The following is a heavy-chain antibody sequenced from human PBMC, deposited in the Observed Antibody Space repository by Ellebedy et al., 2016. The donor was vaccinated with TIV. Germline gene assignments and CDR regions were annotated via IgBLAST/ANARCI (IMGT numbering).Heavy chain of an antibody. V-gene: IGHV1-18*01. CDR3: ARYYDSSGYYYYFDY. CDR1: GYTFTSYG. Sequence: ASVKVSCXASGYTFTSYGISWVRQAPGQGLEWMGWISAYNGNTNYAQKLQGRVTMTTDTSTSTAYMELRSLRSDDTAVYYCARYYDSSGYYYYFDYWGQGTLVTVSS. D-gene: IGHD3-22*01. J-gene: IGHJ4*02. CDR2: ISAYNGNT.